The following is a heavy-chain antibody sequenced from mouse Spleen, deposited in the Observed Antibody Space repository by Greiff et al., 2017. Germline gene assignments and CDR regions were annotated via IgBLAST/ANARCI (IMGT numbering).Heavy chain of an antibody. D-gene: IGHD1-1*01. V-gene: IGHV3-6*01. Sequence: EVKVEESGPGLVKPSQSLSLTCSVTGYSITSGYYWNWIRQFPGNKLEWMGYISYDGSNNYNPSLKNRISITRDTAKNQFFLKLNAVTTEDTATYYCAREIRYYYGSSYYAMDYWGQGTSVTVSS. J-gene: IGHJ4*01. CDR1: GYSITSGYY. CDR2: ISYDGSN. CDR3: AREIRYYYGSSYYAMDY.